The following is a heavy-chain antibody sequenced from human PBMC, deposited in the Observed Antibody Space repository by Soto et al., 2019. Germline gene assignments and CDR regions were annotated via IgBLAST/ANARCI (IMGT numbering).Heavy chain of an antibody. J-gene: IGHJ4*02. CDR1: GGTFSSST. CDR3: ASLHDCSSTSCYAGVDY. CDR2: IIPVLGMA. Sequence: SVKVSCKASGGTFSSSTITWVRQAPGQGLEWMGRIIPVLGMANYAQKFQGRVTITADKSTSTAYMELSSLRSEDTAVYYCASLHDCSSTSCYAGVDYWGQGTLVTVSS. D-gene: IGHD2-2*01. V-gene: IGHV1-69*02.